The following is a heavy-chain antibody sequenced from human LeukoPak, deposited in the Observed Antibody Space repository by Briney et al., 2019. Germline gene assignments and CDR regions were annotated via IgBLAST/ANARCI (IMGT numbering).Heavy chain of an antibody. CDR3: ARSGGIAVAGHDYYYYGMDV. Sequence: PGGSLRLSCAASGFTFSSHTMNWVRQAPGKGLEWVSPISSSSSYIYYADSVKGRFTISRDNAKNSLYLQMNSLRAEDTAVYYCARSGGIAVAGHDYYYYGMDVWGQGTTVTVSS. V-gene: IGHV3-21*01. CDR1: GFTFSSHT. J-gene: IGHJ6*02. D-gene: IGHD6-19*01. CDR2: ISSSSSYI.